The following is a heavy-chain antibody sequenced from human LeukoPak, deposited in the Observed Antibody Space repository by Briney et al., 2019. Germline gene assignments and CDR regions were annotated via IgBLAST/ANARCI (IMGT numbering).Heavy chain of an antibody. CDR3: AKGRGPPAYTFDI. J-gene: IGHJ3*02. CDR1: GFTFSSYA. CDR2: ISGSGDNT. D-gene: IGHD3-10*01. V-gene: IGHV3-23*01. Sequence: GGSLRLSCAASGFTFSSYAMSWVRQAPGKGLEWVSVISGSGDNTYYADSVKGRFTISRDNSKNTLYLQMNSLRVEDTAIYYCAKGRGPPAYTFDIWGQGTMVTVSS.